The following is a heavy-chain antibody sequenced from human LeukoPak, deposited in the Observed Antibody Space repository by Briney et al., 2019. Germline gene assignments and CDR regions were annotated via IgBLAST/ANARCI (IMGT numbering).Heavy chain of an antibody. CDR3: ARGRGGSYGSGVNDAFDI. CDR1: GGSISSGGYY. V-gene: IGHV4-31*03. Sequence: SETLSLTCTVSGGSISSGGYYWSWIRQHPGKGLEWIGYIYYSGTTYYSPSLKSRVTISVDTSKNQLSLKLSSVTAADTAVYYCARGRGGSYGSGVNDAFDIWGQGTMVTVSS. D-gene: IGHD3-10*01. CDR2: IYYSGTT. J-gene: IGHJ3*02.